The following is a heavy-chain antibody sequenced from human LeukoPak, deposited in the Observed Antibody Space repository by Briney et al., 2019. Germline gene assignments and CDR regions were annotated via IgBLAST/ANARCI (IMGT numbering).Heavy chain of an antibody. CDR1: RGTFSSYA. D-gene: IGHD3-10*01. CDR2: IILIFGME. Sequence: PLRASSKASRGTFSSYAISSVRQAPGQQREWRGGIILIFGMEKSAPKFQGRVTITADESTSTAHMELSSLRAEDTAVYYCARDPSGCQDNWFDPWGRGTLVTVSS. CDR3: ARDPSGCQDNWFDP. V-gene: IGHV1-69*01. J-gene: IGHJ5*02.